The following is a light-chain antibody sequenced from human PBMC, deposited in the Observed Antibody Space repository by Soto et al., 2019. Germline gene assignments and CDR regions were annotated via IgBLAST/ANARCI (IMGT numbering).Light chain of an antibody. J-gene: IGLJ1*01. CDR2: GVT. Sequence: QSVLTQPASVSGSPGQSIAISCAGSSSDVGIYNYVSWYQQHPGKVPKLIIYGVTNRPSGASNRFSGSKSGNTASLTISGLQAEDEADYYCSSYTTSSTRVFGTGTKVTVL. CDR3: SSYTTSSTRV. CDR1: SSDVGIYNY. V-gene: IGLV2-14*01.